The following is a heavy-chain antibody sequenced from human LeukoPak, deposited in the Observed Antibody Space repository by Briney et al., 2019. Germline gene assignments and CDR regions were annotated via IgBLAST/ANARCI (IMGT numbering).Heavy chain of an antibody. V-gene: IGHV3-74*01. Sequence: GGSLRLSCAASGFTFSNSWMHWVRQAPGKGLVWVSRVNIDGKTTTYADSVKGRFTISRDNAKNTLYLQMNSLSAEDTAVYYCARDYPPDWGQGTLVTVSA. J-gene: IGHJ4*02. CDR2: VNIDGKTT. CDR1: GFTFSNSW. CDR3: ARDYPPD.